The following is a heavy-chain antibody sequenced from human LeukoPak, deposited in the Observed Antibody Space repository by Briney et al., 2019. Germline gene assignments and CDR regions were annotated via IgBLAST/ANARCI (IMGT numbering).Heavy chain of an antibody. CDR3: AAAGPPYYYDSSGYYYYYGMDV. CDR2: IVVGSGNT. D-gene: IGHD3-22*01. J-gene: IGHJ6*02. CDR1: GFTFTSSA. V-gene: IGHV1-58*02. Sequence: SVKVPCKASGFTFTSSAMQWVRQARGQRLEWIGWIVVGSGNTNYAQKFQERVTITRDMSTSTAYMELSSLRSEDTAVYYCAAAGPPYYYDSSGYYYYYGMDVWGQGTTVTVSS.